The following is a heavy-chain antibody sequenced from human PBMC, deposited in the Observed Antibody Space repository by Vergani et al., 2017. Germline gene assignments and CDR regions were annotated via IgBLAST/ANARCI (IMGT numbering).Heavy chain of an antibody. CDR2: INHSGST. CDR3: ARGGGSPPVSNRRKRQAFDI. D-gene: IGHD3-16*01. CDR1: GFTFSSYA. V-gene: IGHV4-34*01. J-gene: IGHJ3*02. Sequence: VQLVESGGGLVQPGGSLRLSCAASGFTFSSYAMHWVRQAPGKGLEWIGEINHSGSTNYNPSLKSRVTISVDTSKNQFSLKLSSVTAADTAVYYCARGGGSPPVSNRRKRQAFDIWGQGTMVTVSS.